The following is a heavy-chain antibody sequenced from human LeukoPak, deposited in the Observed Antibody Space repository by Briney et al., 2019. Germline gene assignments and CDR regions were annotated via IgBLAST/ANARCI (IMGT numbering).Heavy chain of an antibody. Sequence: SETLSLTCTVSGGSISSYYWSWIRQPPGKGLEWIGEINHSGSTNYNPSLKSRVTISVDTSKNQFSLKLSSVTAADTAVYYCARAARPSYNWFDPWGQGTLVTVSS. V-gene: IGHV4-34*01. CDR3: ARAARPSYNWFDP. D-gene: IGHD6-6*01. CDR2: INHSGST. J-gene: IGHJ5*02. CDR1: GGSISSYY.